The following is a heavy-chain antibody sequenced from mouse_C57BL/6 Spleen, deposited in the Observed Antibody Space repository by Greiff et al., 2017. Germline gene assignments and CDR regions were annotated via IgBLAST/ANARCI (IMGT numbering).Heavy chain of an antibody. CDR3: TRQGSKDWYFDV. J-gene: IGHJ1*03. D-gene: IGHD1-1*01. CDR2: IDPETGGT. V-gene: IGHV1-15*01. Sequence: QVQLQQSGAELVRPGASVTLSCKASGYTFTDYEMHWVKQTPVHGLEWIGAIDPETGGTAYNQKFKGKAILTADKSSSTAYMELRSLTSEDSAVYYCTRQGSKDWYFDVWGTGTTVTVSS. CDR1: GYTFTDYE.